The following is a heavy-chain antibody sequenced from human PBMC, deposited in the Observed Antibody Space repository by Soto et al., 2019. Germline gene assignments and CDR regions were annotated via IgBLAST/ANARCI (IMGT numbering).Heavy chain of an antibody. D-gene: IGHD3-10*01. CDR2: ISYDGSNK. Sequence: QVQLVESGGGVVQPGRSLRLSCAASGFTFSSYGMHWVRQAPGKGLEWVAVISYDGSNKYYADSVKGRFTISRDNSKNTLYLQMNSLRAEDTAVYYCAKDVSRSMVRGVIIKGVSGYYGMDVWGQGTTVTVSS. V-gene: IGHV3-30*18. J-gene: IGHJ6*02. CDR1: GFTFSSYG. CDR3: AKDVSRSMVRGVIIKGVSGYYGMDV.